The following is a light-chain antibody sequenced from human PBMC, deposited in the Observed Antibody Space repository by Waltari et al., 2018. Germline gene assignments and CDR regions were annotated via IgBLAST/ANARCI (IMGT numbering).Light chain of an antibody. Sequence: QSVLTQPPSASGTPGQRVTISCSGSSSNIGSNTVNGYQQLPVTAPKLLFFSTNQRPCGVPDRFSGSNSGTSASLAISWLQSEDEADYYCAAWDDSLNGWVFGGGTKLTVL. CDR2: STN. CDR1: SSNIGSNT. CDR3: AAWDDSLNGWV. J-gene: IGLJ3*02. V-gene: IGLV1-44*01.